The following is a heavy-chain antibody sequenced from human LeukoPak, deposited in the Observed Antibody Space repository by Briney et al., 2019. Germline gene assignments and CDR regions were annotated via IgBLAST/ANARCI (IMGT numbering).Heavy chain of an antibody. V-gene: IGHV4-59*08. CDR2: IYYSGST. D-gene: IGHD4-17*01. CDR3: ATYDYGGAFDI. Sequence: SETLSLTCTVSGGSIIIYYWSWIRQPPGKGLEWIGYIYYSGSTNYNPSLKSRVTISVDTFKNQFSLKLSSVTAADTAVYYCATYDYGGAFDIWGQGTMVTVSS. J-gene: IGHJ3*02. CDR1: GGSIIIYY.